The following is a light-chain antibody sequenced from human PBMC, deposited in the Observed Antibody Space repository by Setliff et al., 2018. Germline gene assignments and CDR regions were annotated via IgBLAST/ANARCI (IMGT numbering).Light chain of an antibody. J-gene: IGLJ2*01. CDR2: RDN. V-gene: IGLV1-44*01. CDR1: NSNIGSNS. CDR3: GSWDDSLNGPV. Sequence: QSALAQTPSASGTPGQRVAISCSGSNSNIGSNSVSWFQQLPGTAPNLLIYRDNQRPSGVPDRFSGSRSGTSAPLAISGLQSEDEADYYCGSWDDSLNGPVFGGGTKVTVL.